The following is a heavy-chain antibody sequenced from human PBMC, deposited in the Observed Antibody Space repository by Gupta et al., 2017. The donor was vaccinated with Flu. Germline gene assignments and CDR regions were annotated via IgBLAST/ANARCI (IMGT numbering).Heavy chain of an antibody. Sequence: SWIRQTPGKGLDWIGEINYSGSTNYNPSLKSRVTMSVDTSKNQVSLKLRSVTAADTAMYYCARVRYQILMSPWGQGTLVTVSS. D-gene: IGHD2-8*01. V-gene: IGHV4-34*01. CDR3: ARVRYQILMSP. CDR2: INYSGST. J-gene: IGHJ5*02.